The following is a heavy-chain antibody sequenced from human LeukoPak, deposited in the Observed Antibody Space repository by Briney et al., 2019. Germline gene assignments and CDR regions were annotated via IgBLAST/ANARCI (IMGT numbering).Heavy chain of an antibody. CDR1: GGSFSGYY. CDR3: AKHSLITMVRGVLDAFDI. Sequence: PSETLSLTCAVYGGSFSGYYWSWIRQPPGKGLEWVANIKQDGSEKYYVDSVKGRFTISRDNAKNSLCLQMNSLRAEDTAVYYCAKHSLITMVRGVLDAFDIWGQGTMVTVSS. J-gene: IGHJ3*02. CDR2: IKQDGSEK. V-gene: IGHV3-7*01. D-gene: IGHD3-10*01.